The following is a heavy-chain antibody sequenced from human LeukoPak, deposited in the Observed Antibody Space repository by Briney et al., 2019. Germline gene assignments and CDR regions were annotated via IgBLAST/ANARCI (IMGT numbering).Heavy chain of an antibody. CDR3: AKDLIGSSGYYYMGGFDY. J-gene: IGHJ4*02. V-gene: IGHV3-74*01. D-gene: IGHD3-22*01. CDR1: GFTFSSYW. CDR2: INSDGSST. Sequence: GGSLRLSCAASGFTFSSYWMHWVRQAPGKGLVWVSRINSDGSSTSYADSVKGRFTISRDNSKNTLYLQMNSLRAEDTAVYYCAKDLIGSSGYYYMGGFDYWGQGTLVTVSS.